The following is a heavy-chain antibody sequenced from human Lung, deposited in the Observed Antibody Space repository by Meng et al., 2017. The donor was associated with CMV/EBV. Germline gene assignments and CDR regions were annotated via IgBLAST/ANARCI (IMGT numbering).Heavy chain of an antibody. V-gene: IGHV5-51*01. CDR1: GYSFTSYW. Sequence: ESLKISCKGSGYSFTSYWIGWVRQMPGKGLEWMGIIYLGDSDTRYSPSFQGQVTISADKSISTAYLQWSSLKASDTAMYYCAGIGVQALGITGTLDYYYYGMDVWGQGTTVTVSS. D-gene: IGHD1-7*01. J-gene: IGHJ6*02. CDR3: AGIGVQALGITGTLDYYYYGMDV. CDR2: IYLGDSDT.